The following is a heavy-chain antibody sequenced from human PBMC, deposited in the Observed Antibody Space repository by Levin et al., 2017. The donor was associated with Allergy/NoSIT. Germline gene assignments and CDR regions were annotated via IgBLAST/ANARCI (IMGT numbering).Heavy chain of an antibody. V-gene: IGHV4-59*12. CDR2: IYDIGIT. CDR1: GASITNYY. J-gene: IGHJ4*02. Sequence: GSLRLSCSVSGASITNYYWSWIRQAPGKGLEWVGHIYDIGITKYNPSLKSRVTIEVDTSKNQFSLKLKYVTAADMATYYCAKTDGDYGYFFDFWGQGTLVTVSS. CDR3: AKTDGDYGYFFDF. D-gene: IGHD4-17*01.